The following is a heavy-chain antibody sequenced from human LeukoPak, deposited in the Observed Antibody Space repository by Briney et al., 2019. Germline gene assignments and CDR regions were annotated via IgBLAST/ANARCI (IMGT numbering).Heavy chain of an antibody. J-gene: IGHJ4*02. Sequence: GGSLRLSCAASGFTFSSYWMSWVRQAPGKGLEWVANIKHDGSEKYYVDSVKGRFTISRDNAKNSLYLQMNSLRAEDTAVYYCARASRGYNYDYWGQGTLVTVSS. D-gene: IGHD5-24*01. CDR3: ARASRGYNYDY. V-gene: IGHV3-7*01. CDR1: GFTFSSYW. CDR2: IKHDGSEK.